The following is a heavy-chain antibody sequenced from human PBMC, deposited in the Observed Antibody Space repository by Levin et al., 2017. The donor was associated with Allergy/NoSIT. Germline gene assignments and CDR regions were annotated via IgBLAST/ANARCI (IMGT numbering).Heavy chain of an antibody. Sequence: GESLKISCAASGFSFSSYAMNWVRQAPGKGLEWVSSVSGSGTSTYYADSVKGRFTVSRDNSNNTVYLQMNSLRADDTAVYFCAKDLSFAIISLFGVVTPFDYWGQGTPVIVSP. D-gene: IGHD3-3*01. CDR1: GFSFSSYA. CDR3: AKDLSFAIISLFGVVTPFDY. J-gene: IGHJ4*02. V-gene: IGHV3-23*01. CDR2: VSGSGTST.